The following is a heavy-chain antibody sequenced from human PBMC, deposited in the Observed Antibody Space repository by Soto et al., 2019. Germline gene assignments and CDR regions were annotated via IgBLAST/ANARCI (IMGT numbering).Heavy chain of an antibody. CDR1: GFTFSSYR. CDR3: ARIPEAEAYYYYYMDV. D-gene: IGHD2-2*02. CDR2: ISSSSSTI. J-gene: IGHJ6*03. Sequence: EVQLVESGGGLVQPGGSLRLSCAASGFTFSSYRMNWVRQAPGKGLEWVSYISSSSSTIYYADSVKGRFTISRDNAKNSLYLHRNSLSADDTAVYYCARIPEAEAYYYYYMDVWGKGTTVTVSS. V-gene: IGHV3-48*01.